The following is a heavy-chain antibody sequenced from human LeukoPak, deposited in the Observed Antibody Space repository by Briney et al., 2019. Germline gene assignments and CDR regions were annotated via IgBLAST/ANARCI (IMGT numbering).Heavy chain of an antibody. CDR2: IYHSGST. CDR1: GGSISSGGYS. Sequence: SETLSLTCAVSGGSISSGGYSWSWIRQPPGKGLEWIGYIYHSGSTYYNPSLKSRVTISVDRSKNQFSLKLSSVTAADTAVYYCARGWGYCSSTSCRTEWNWFDPWGQGTLVTVSS. CDR3: ARGWGYCSSTSCRTEWNWFDP. D-gene: IGHD2-2*01. V-gene: IGHV4-30-2*01. J-gene: IGHJ5*02.